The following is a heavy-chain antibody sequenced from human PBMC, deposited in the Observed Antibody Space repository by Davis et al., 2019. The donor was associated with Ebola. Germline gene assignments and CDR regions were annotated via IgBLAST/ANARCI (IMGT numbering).Heavy chain of an antibody. CDR3: ARRIIMVRGVILGGMDV. J-gene: IGHJ6*02. CDR1: GFTFSSYW. V-gene: IGHV3-74*01. D-gene: IGHD3-10*01. CDR2: INSDGSST. Sequence: GESLKISCAASGFTFSSYWMHWVRQAPGKGLVWVSRINSDGSSTSYADSVKGRFTISRDNSKNTLYLQMNSLRAEDTAVYYCARRIIMVRGVILGGMDVWGQGTTVTVSS.